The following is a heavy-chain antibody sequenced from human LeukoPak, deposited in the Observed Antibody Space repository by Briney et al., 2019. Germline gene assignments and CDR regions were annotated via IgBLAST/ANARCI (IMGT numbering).Heavy chain of an antibody. CDR1: GGSIRSYY. D-gene: IGHD3-9*01. CDR2: IYYSGST. CDR3: ARDLTGAANWFDP. J-gene: IGHJ5*02. Sequence: PSETLSLTCTVSGGSIRSYYWRWIRQPPGKGLEWIGYIYYSGSTNYNPSLKSRVTISVDTSKNQFSLKLSSVTAADTAVYYCARDLTGAANWFDPWGQGTLVTVSS. V-gene: IGHV4-59*01.